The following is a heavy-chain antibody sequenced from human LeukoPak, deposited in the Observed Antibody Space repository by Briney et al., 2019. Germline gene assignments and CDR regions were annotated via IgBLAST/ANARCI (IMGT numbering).Heavy chain of an antibody. J-gene: IGHJ4*02. V-gene: IGHV3-49*04. D-gene: IGHD6-19*01. CDR3: TREGGWYYFDY. CDR1: GFTFGDYP. CDR2: IRSKTYGGTT. Sequence: PGGSLRLSCTASGFTFGDYPMSWVRQAPGKGLEWVGFIRSKTYGGTTEYAASVKGRFTISRDDSKSIAYLHMDSLKTEDTALYYCTREGGWYYFDYWGQGTLVTVSS.